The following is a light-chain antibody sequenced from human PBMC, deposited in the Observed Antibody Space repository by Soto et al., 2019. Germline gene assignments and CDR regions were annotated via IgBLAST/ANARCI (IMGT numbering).Light chain of an antibody. Sequence: HSALSQPPSVSAAPGQKVTIYCSGSSSNIGGNSVSWYQQLPGTAPKLLIYDDNKRPSGIPERFSGSKSGTSATLCITGLQTGDEADYDCGSWDSSLSAYVFGTGTKVTV. V-gene: IGLV1-51*01. J-gene: IGLJ1*01. CDR3: GSWDSSLSAYV. CDR2: DDN. CDR1: SSNIGGNS.